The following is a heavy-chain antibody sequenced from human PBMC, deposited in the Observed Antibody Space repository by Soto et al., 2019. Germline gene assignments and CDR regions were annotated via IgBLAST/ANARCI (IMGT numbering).Heavy chain of an antibody. D-gene: IGHD5-18*01. J-gene: IGHJ6*02. CDR1: GYSFSTYW. CDR3: ARREYVDTAMVYYYYGMDV. Sequence: GESLKISCKGSGYSFSTYWIGWVRQMPGKGLELMGIIYPADGETRYSPSFQGQVTISADKSISTAYLQWSSLKASDTAMYYCARREYVDTAMVYYYYGMDVWGQGTTVTVSS. V-gene: IGHV5-51*01. CDR2: IYPADGET.